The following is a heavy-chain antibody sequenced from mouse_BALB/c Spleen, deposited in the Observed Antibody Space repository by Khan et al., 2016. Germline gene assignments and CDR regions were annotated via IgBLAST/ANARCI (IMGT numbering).Heavy chain of an antibody. V-gene: IGHV4-1*02. J-gene: IGHJ3*01. CDR3: ARAGYYGYLAY. CDR1: GFDFSRYW. Sequence: EVKLLESGGGLVQPGGSLKLSCAASGFDFSRYWMSWVRQAPGKGLEWIGEINPYSSTINYTPSLKDKFIISRDNAKNTLYLQMSKVRSEDTALYYCARAGYYGYLAYWGQGTLVTVSA. D-gene: IGHD1-1*01. CDR2: INPYSSTI.